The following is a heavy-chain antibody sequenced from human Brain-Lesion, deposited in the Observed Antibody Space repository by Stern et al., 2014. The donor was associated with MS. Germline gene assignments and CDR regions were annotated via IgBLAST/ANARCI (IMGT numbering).Heavy chain of an antibody. CDR1: GGSINSSSYY. D-gene: IGHD3-16*02. V-gene: IGHV4-39*02. CDR2: IYYSGSS. Sequence: QMQLVQSGPGLVKPSETLSLSCTVSGGSINSSSYYWGWVRQPPGKGLEWIGSIYYSGSSYSNPSLKSRIAMSVDKSKNHFSLQLSSVTAADTAVYYCARLGVMVTFGGVIAPSDFDSWGQGTLVTVSS. J-gene: IGHJ4*02. CDR3: ARLGVMVTFGGVIAPSDFDS.